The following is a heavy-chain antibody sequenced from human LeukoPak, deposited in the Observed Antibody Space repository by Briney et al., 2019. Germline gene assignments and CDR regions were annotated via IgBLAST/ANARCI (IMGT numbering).Heavy chain of an antibody. J-gene: IGHJ4*02. CDR1: GGSISSYY. D-gene: IGHD5-12*01. V-gene: IGHV4-59*01. CDR3: ASLYSGYD. CDR2: IYHSGST. Sequence: PSETLSLTCTVSGGSISSYYWSWIRQPPGKGLEWIGYIYHSGSTKYNPSLKSRVTISVDTSKNQFSLKMSSVTAADTAVYYCASLYSGYDWGQGTLVTVSS.